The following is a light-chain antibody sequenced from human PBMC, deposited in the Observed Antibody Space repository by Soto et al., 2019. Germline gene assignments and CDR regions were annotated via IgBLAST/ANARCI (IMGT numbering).Light chain of an antibody. CDR3: QQGGGSLWT. CDR2: GAS. CDR1: QAVGSSL. J-gene: IGKJ1*01. V-gene: IGKV3-20*01. Sequence: EIVLTQSPGTLSLSPGERATLSCRASQAVGSSLLAWYQHKPGQAPRLVIYGASSRATGIPDRFSGSGSGTDFTLTISRLAPEDFEVYYCQQGGGSLWTFGQGTKVEIK.